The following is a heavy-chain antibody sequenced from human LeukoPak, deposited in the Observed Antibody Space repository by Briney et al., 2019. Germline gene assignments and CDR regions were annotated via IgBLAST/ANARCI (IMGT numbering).Heavy chain of an antibody. Sequence: PGRSLRLSCAASGFTFSTYSMHWVRQAPGKGLEWVAIISYDGSKKYYADSVKGRFTISRDNAKNSLYLQMNSLRAEDTAVYYCARAGPSSSWHQFDYWGQGTLATVSS. J-gene: IGHJ4*02. CDR3: ARAGPSSSWHQFDY. V-gene: IGHV3-30*04. D-gene: IGHD6-13*01. CDR2: ISYDGSKK. CDR1: GFTFSTYS.